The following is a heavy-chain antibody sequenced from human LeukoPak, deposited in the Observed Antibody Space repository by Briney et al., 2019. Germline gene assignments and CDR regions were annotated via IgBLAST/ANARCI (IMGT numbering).Heavy chain of an antibody. J-gene: IGHJ4*02. CDR1: GGSFSGYY. D-gene: IGHD3-22*01. CDR3: ARGRHYYDSSGYYSNFDY. Sequence: SETLSLTCAVYGGSFSGYYWSWIRQPPGKGLEWIGYIYYSGSTNYNPSLKSRVTISVDTSKNQFSLKLSSVTAADTAVYYCARGRHYYDSSGYYSNFDYWGQGTLVTVSS. V-gene: IGHV4-59*01. CDR2: IYYSGST.